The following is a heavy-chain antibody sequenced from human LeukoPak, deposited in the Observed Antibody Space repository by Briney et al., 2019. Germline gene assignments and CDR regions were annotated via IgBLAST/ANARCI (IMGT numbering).Heavy chain of an antibody. CDR2: ISYDGSNK. D-gene: IGHD3-22*01. Sequence: GGSLRLSCAASGFTFGSNAMHWVRQAPGKGLEWVAIISYDGSNKYYADSAKGRFTISRDNSKNTLYLQMNSLRAEDTAVYYCAKAPRDDSSGYYYGEYYFDYWGQGTLVTVSS. V-gene: IGHV3-30*04. J-gene: IGHJ4*02. CDR1: GFTFGSNA. CDR3: AKAPRDDSSGYYYGEYYFDY.